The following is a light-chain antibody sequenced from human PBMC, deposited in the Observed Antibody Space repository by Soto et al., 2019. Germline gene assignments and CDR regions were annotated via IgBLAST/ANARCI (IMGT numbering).Light chain of an antibody. J-gene: IGLJ3*02. CDR1: SSNIGAGYD. CDR3: QYYDSRRRSWV. Sequence: QSVLTQPPSVSGAPGQRVTISCTGSSSNIGAGYDVHWYQQLRVTAPKLLIYGNSNRPSGVPDRFSGSKSGTSASLAITGVKAEGEADYNWQYYDSRRRSWVFGAGTKVTVL. V-gene: IGLV1-40*01. CDR2: GNS.